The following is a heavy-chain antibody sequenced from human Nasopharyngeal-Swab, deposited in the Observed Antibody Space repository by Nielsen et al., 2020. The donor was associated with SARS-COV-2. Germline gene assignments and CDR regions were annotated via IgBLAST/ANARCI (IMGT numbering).Heavy chain of an antibody. CDR3: AREGGYRYGYRLYYYYGMDV. D-gene: IGHD5-18*01. J-gene: IGHJ6*02. V-gene: IGHV3-48*02. Sequence: WIRPPPGKGLEWVSYISSSSSTIYYADSVKGRFTISRDNAKNSLYLQMNSLRDEDSAVYYCAREGGYRYGYRLYYYYGMDVWGQGTTVTVSS. CDR2: ISSSSSTI.